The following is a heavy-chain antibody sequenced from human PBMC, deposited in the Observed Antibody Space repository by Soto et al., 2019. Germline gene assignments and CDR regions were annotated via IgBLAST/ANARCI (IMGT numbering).Heavy chain of an antibody. V-gene: IGHV3-23*01. CDR2: IGGGGSDT. Sequence: DVQLLESGGGLVQPGGSLRLSCAASGFIFSDYAMTWVPQAPGKGLEWVSGIGGGGSDTYYVDSVKGRFTISRDNSKNTLYLQMNSLRAEDTALYYCAKDAVPFNGQWDWFDSWGQGTLVTVSS. CDR1: GFIFSDYA. J-gene: IGHJ5*01. D-gene: IGHD6-19*01. CDR3: AKDAVPFNGQWDWFDS.